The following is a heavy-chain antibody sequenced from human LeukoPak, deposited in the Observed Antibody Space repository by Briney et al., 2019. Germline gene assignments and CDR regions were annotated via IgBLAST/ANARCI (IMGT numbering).Heavy chain of an antibody. Sequence: PGGSLRLSCTASGFTFSSYAMSWVRQAPGKGLEWVSGISGSGGSTYYADSVKGRFTISRDNSKNTLYLQMNSLRAEDTAGYYCAKDMYISSWYYFDYWGQGTLVTVSS. CDR2: ISGSGGST. CDR1: GFTFSSYA. J-gene: IGHJ4*02. V-gene: IGHV3-23*01. D-gene: IGHD6-13*01. CDR3: AKDMYISSWYYFDY.